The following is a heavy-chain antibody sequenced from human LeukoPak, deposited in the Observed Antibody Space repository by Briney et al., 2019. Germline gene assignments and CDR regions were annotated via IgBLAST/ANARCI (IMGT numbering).Heavy chain of an antibody. Sequence: ASVKVSCKASGYTFTSYYMHWVRQAPGQGLEWMGIINPSGGSTSYAQKFQGRVTMTRDTSTSTVYMELSSLRSDDTAVYYCARGGGYCSGGSCYSGYYYYYYMDVWGKGTTVTVSS. CDR3: ARGGGYCSGGSCYSGYYYYYYMDV. CDR1: GYTFTSYY. CDR2: INPSGGST. J-gene: IGHJ6*03. V-gene: IGHV1-46*01. D-gene: IGHD2-15*01.